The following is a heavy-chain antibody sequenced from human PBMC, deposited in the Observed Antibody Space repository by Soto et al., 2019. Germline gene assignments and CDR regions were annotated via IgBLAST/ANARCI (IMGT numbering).Heavy chain of an antibody. CDR3: ARGLILWFGELSRRGGYYYYMDV. Sequence: QVQLQQWGAGLLKPSETLSLTCAVYGGSFSGYHWSWIRQTPGKGLGRIGGINDSGDINYNPSLKSRVTILVDSPKMQTSLRLSSVTAADTAVYYCARGLILWFGELSRRGGYYYYMDVWGKGTTVTVSS. D-gene: IGHD3-10*01. V-gene: IGHV4-34*01. CDR2: INDSGDI. CDR1: GGSFSGYH. J-gene: IGHJ6*03.